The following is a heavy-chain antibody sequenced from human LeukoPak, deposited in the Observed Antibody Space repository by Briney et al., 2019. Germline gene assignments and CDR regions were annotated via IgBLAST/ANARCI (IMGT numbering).Heavy chain of an antibody. D-gene: IGHD3-3*01. Sequence: GGSLRLSCATSGFTFTIFGINWVRQAPGKGPEWVSYIDARTGITYYADSVQGRFTISRDNAKESVFLQMNRLRVDDTAVYYCARTYDFGRGPPGDAFDNWGQGTPVTVCS. V-gene: IGHV3-48*01. CDR2: IDARTGIT. CDR3: ARTYDFGRGPPGDAFDN. CDR1: GFTFTIFG. J-gene: IGHJ3*02.